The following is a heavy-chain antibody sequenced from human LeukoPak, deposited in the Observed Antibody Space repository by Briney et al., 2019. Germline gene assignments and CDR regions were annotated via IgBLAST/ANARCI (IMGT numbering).Heavy chain of an antibody. D-gene: IGHD6-19*01. V-gene: IGHV3-23*01. CDR1: GFTFSSYA. CDR2: ISGSGGTT. J-gene: IGHJ4*02. CDR3: AKASLRWLVLSPFDY. Sequence: GGSLRLSCGASGFTFSSYAMSWVRQAPGKGLEWVSSISGSGGTTHYADSVKGRFTISRDNSKNTLSLQMNSLRAEDTAVYYCAKASLRWLVLSPFDYWGQGTLVTVSS.